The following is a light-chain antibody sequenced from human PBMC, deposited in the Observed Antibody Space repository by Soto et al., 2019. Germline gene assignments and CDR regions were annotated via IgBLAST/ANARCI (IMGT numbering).Light chain of an antibody. Sequence: IVLTQSPGTLSLSPGERTTLSCRASQSISRYLAWYQQKPGQGPRLLIYGASSRASGTPDRFSGSGSGTDFTLTINRLQPEDFVPYYCQQYGSSPPTFGQGTKVEIK. CDR1: QSISRY. J-gene: IGKJ1*01. V-gene: IGKV3-20*01. CDR2: GAS. CDR3: QQYGSSPPT.